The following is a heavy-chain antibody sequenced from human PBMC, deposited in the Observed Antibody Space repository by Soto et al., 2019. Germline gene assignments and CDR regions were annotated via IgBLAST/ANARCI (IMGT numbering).Heavy chain of an antibody. V-gene: IGHV4-39*01. J-gene: IGHJ4*02. CDR2: IYYSGST. CDR3: ARQADRAPTVVRF. CDR1: GGSISSSSYY. Sequence: QLQLQESGPGLVKHSETLSLTCTVSGGSISSSSYYWGWIRQPPGKGLEWIGSIYYSGSTYYNPSLKRRVTISVDTSKNQFSLKLSSVTAADSAVYYSARQADRAPTVVRFWGQGTLVTVSS. D-gene: IGHD4-17*01.